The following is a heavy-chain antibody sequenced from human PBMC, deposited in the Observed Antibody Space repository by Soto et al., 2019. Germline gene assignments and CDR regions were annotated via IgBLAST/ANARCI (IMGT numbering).Heavy chain of an antibody. J-gene: IGHJ4*02. Sequence: QVQVQQWGAGLLKPSETLSLTCAVYGGSFSGYYWSWIRQPPGKGLEWIGEINHSGSTNYNPSLKSRVTISVDTSKNQFSLELSSVTAADTAVYYCARGRPVPAAKKLFDYWGQGTLVTVSS. CDR1: GGSFSGYY. D-gene: IGHD2-2*01. CDR3: ARGRPVPAAKKLFDY. V-gene: IGHV4-34*01. CDR2: INHSGST.